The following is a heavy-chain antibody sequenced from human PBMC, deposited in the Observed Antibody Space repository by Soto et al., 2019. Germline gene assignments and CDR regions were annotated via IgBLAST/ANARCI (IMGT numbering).Heavy chain of an antibody. Sequence: SETLSLTCTVSGGSISSYYWSWIRQPPGKGLEWIGYIYYSGSTNYNPSLKSRVTISVGTSKNQFSLKLSSVTAADTAVYYCARDGYDFWSGRIKSYYYYMDVWGKGTTVTVSS. CDR3: ARDGYDFWSGRIKSYYYYMDV. J-gene: IGHJ6*03. V-gene: IGHV4-59*01. CDR1: GGSISSYY. CDR2: IYYSGST. D-gene: IGHD3-3*01.